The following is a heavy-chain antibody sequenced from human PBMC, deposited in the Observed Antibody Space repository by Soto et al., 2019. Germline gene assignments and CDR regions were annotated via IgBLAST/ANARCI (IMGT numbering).Heavy chain of an antibody. Sequence: SETLSLTCTVSGGSIRSGDYYWSWIRQPPGKGLEWIGYIYYSGSTYYNPSLKSRVTISVDTSKNQFSLKLSSVTAADTAVYYCARDLVAPVPGWSGDYHYYGMDVWGQGTTVNVS. J-gene: IGHJ6*02. V-gene: IGHV4-30-4*01. D-gene: IGHD2-15*01. CDR3: ARDLVAPVPGWSGDYHYYGMDV. CDR2: IYYSGST. CDR1: GGSIRSGDYY.